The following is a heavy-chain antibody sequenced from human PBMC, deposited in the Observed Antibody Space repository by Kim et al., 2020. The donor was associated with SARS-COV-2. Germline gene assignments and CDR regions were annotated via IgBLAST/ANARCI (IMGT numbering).Heavy chain of an antibody. CDR2: INPNSGGT. Sequence: ASVKVSCKASGYTFTGYYMHWVRQAPGQGLEWMGRINPNSGGTNYAQKFQGRVTMTRDTSISTAYMELSRLRSDDTAVYYCARQVTPPRKGYCSGGSCYSGIDYWGQGTLVTVSS. CDR3: ARQVTPPRKGYCSGGSCYSGIDY. V-gene: IGHV1-2*06. D-gene: IGHD2-15*01. J-gene: IGHJ4*02. CDR1: GYTFTGYY.